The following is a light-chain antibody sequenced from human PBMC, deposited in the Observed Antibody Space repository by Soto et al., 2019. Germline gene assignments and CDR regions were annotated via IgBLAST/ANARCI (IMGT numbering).Light chain of an antibody. J-gene: IGLJ1*01. CDR1: SHDVGGYNY. Sequence: QSALTQPASVSGSPGQSITISCTGTSHDVGGYNYVSWYQQYPDKAPTLIIYDVSNRPSGVSTRFSGSKSGNRASLTISGLQAEDEADYYCSSYTTTTTSCVFGTGTKLTAL. CDR3: SSYTTTTTSCV. CDR2: DVS. V-gene: IGLV2-14*01.